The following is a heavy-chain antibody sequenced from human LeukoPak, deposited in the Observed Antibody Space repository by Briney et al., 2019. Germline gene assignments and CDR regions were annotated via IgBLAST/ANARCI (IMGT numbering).Heavy chain of an antibody. J-gene: IGHJ5*02. CDR3: ARLMDTAMVTNWFDP. CDR1: GGSISSYY. V-gene: IGHV4-59*01. Sequence: PSETLSLTCTVSGGSISSYYWSWIRQPPGKGLEWIGYIYYSGSANYNPSLKSRVTISVDTSKNQFSLKLSSVTAADTAVYYCARLMDTAMVTNWFDPWGQGALVTVSS. CDR2: IYYSGSA. D-gene: IGHD5-18*01.